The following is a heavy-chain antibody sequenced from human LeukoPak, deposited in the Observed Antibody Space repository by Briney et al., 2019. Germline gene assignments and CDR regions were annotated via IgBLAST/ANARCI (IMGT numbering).Heavy chain of an antibody. Sequence: GASVKVSCKTSGYTFTSYYMHWVRQAPGQGLEWMGIINPSGGSTSYAQKFQVRVTMTRDTSTSTVYMELSSLRSEDTAVYYCARDKYCSGGSCYPDYWGQGTLVTVSS. CDR2: INPSGGST. J-gene: IGHJ4*02. CDR3: ARDKYCSGGSCYPDY. V-gene: IGHV1-46*01. D-gene: IGHD2-15*01. CDR1: GYTFTSYY.